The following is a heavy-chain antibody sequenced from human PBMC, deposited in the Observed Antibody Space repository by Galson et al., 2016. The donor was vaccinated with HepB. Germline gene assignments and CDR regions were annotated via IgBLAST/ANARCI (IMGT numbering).Heavy chain of an antibody. CDR2: IYYSGST. Sequence: SETLSLTCTVSGGPISSYYWSWIRQPPGKGLEWIGYIYYSGSTNYNPSLKSRVTISVDTSKNQFSLKLSSVTAADTAVYYCARGDCGGDCYVDYWGQGTLVTVSS. D-gene: IGHD2-21*01. CDR3: ARGDCGGDCYVDY. CDR1: GGPISSYY. V-gene: IGHV4-59*01. J-gene: IGHJ4*02.